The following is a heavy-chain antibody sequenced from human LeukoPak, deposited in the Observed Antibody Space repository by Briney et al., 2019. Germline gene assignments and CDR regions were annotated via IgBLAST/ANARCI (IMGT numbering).Heavy chain of an antibody. CDR2: INPNSGGT. J-gene: IGHJ5*02. Sequence: ASVKVCCKASGYTFTGYYIHWVRQAPGQGLEWMGRINPNSGGTNYAQKFQARVTMTRDRSISTAYMELSRLGSEDAAVYSCARGIQLLGNDPWGQGTLVTVSS. CDR3: ARGIQLLGNDP. D-gene: IGHD1-26*01. V-gene: IGHV1-2*06. CDR1: GYTFTGYY.